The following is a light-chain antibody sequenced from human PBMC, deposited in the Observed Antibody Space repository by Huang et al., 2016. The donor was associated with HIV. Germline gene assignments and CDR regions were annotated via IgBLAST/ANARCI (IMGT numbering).Light chain of an antibody. CDR3: QQRSNWPLFT. CDR2: DTS. V-gene: IGKV3-11*01. J-gene: IGKJ3*01. CDR1: QSVSSS. Sequence: EIVLTQSPAILSLSPGERATFSCKASQSVSSSLAWYQQKPGQAPRLLIYDTSNRATGMPARFSGSESGTDFTLTISSLEPEDFAVYYCQQRSNWPLFTFGPGTKVDIK.